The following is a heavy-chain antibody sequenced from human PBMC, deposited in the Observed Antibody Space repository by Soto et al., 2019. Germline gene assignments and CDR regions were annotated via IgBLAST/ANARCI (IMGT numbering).Heavy chain of an antibody. CDR3: VRAWEPGAFDI. D-gene: IGHD1-26*01. CDR1: GGSISSNGYY. V-gene: IGHV4-31*03. CDR2: IYANSGNT. Sequence: PSETLSLTCTLSGGSISSNGYYYSWIRQRPGEGLEWIGYIYANSGNTYYSPPLRSRVTMSVDASMNQFYLNLRSVTAADTAIYYCVRAWEPGAFDIWGQGTLVTVSS. J-gene: IGHJ3*02.